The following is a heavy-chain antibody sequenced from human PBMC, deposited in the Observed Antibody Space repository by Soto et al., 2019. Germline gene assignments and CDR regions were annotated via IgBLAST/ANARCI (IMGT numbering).Heavy chain of an antibody. V-gene: IGHV1-3*04. Sequence: ASVKVSCKASGITSTTYAIHWVRQAPGQGLEWMGWINTGNGNTRYSQRFLGRVSLTTNTSASTASMDLSSLTFEDTAVYYCARAISGYVTWGQVTLVTVAS. D-gene: IGHD5-12*01. CDR1: GITSTTYA. CDR3: ARAISGYVT. J-gene: IGHJ5*02. CDR2: INTGNGNT.